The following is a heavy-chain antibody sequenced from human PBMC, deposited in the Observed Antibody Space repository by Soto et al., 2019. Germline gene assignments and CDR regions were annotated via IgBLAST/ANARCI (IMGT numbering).Heavy chain of an antibody. V-gene: IGHV3-23*01. CDR2: ISGSGGST. D-gene: IGHD1-1*01. J-gene: IGHJ4*02. CDR3: AKDRDWKPYYFDY. CDR1: GFTFSSYA. Sequence: LRLSCAASGFTFSSYAMSWVRQAPGKGLEWVSAISGSGGSTYYADSVKGRFTISRDNSKNTLYLQMNSLRADDTAVYYCAKDRDWKPYYFDYWGQGTLVTVSS.